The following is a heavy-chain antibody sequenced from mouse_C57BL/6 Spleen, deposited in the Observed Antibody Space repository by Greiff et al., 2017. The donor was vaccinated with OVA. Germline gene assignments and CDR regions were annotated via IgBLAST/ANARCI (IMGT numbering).Heavy chain of an antibody. V-gene: IGHV5-6*02. J-gene: IGHJ3*01. Sequence: EVKLMESGGDLVKPGGSLKLSCAASGFTFSSYGMSWVRQTPDKRLEWVATISSGGSYTYYQDSVKGRFTISRDNAKNTLYLQMSRLKSEDTAMYYCARRYSNYWYAYWGQGTLVTVSA. CDR3: ARRYSNYWYAY. CDR2: ISSGGSYT. CDR1: GFTFSSYG. D-gene: IGHD2-5*01.